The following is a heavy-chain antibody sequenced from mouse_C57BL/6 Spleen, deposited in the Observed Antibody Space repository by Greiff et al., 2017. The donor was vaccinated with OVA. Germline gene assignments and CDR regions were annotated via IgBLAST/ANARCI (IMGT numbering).Heavy chain of an antibody. CDR2: ISSGGDYI. J-gene: IGHJ4*01. CDR3: TRDRYGSSYVDYAMDY. CDR1: GFTFSSYA. D-gene: IGHD1-1*01. V-gene: IGHV5-9-1*02. Sequence: EVKVVESGEGLVKPGGSLKLSCAASGFTFSSYAMSWVRQTPEKRLEWVAYISSGGDYIYYADTVKGRFTISRDNARNTLYLQMSSLKSEDTAMYYCTRDRYGSSYVDYAMDYWGQGTSVTVSS.